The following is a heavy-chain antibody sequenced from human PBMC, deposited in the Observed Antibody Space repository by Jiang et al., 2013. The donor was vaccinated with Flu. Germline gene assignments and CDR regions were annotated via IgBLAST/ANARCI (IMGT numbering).Heavy chain of an antibody. Sequence: VKPTQTLTLTCTFSGFSLNTSGMCVSWIRQPPGKALEWLALIDWDDYKYYSTSLKTRLTISKDTSKNQVVLTMTNMDPVDTATYYCARIRGIVGATFSLPYGFDYWGQGTLVTVSS. CDR2: IDWDDYK. CDR1: GFSLNTSGMC. V-gene: IGHV2-70*01. CDR3: ARIRGIVGATFSLPYGFDY. D-gene: IGHD1-26*01. J-gene: IGHJ4*02.